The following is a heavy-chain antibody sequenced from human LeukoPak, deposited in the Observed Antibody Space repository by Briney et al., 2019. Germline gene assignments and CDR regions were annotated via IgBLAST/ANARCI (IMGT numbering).Heavy chain of an antibody. Sequence: GGSLRLSCAASGFTFSGSTMHRVRQASGKGLEWVGRIRNKANSYATAYTESVKGRFTISRDDSKNTAYLQMNSLKTEDTAVYYCTGQPNYGDYPNWGQGTLVTVSS. CDR1: GFTFSGST. D-gene: IGHD4-17*01. CDR2: IRNKANSYAT. V-gene: IGHV3-73*01. CDR3: TGQPNYGDYPN. J-gene: IGHJ4*02.